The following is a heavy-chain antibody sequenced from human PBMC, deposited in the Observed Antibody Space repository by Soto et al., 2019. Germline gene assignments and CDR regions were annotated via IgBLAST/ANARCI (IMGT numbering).Heavy chain of an antibody. CDR1: GGCVSGYD. D-gene: IGHD6-6*01. CDR3: ARGAARRPYYYYGMDV. CDR2: INHSGST. V-gene: IGHV4-34*01. J-gene: IGHJ6*02. Sequence: SETLYRSCSVYGGCVSGYDWCLFRQPPGKGLEWIGEINHSGSTNYHPSLKSRVTISVDTSKNQFSLKLSSVTAADTAVYYCARGAARRPYYYYGMDVWGQGTTVT.